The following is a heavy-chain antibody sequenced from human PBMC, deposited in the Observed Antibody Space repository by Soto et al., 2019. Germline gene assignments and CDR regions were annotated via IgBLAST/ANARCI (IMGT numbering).Heavy chain of an antibody. J-gene: IGHJ6*02. CDR1: GGSLISGGYY. Sequence: QVQLQESGPGLVKPSQTLSLTCTVSGGSLISGGYYWSWIRQHPEKGLEWLGSVYYSGRTYDNPSLKSRITMSVDTSKNQFSLNLNSVTAADTAVYYCARPIGKKGFGVDVWGQGTKVTVSS. V-gene: IGHV4-31*03. D-gene: IGHD3-10*01. CDR2: VYYSGRT. CDR3: ARPIGKKGFGVDV.